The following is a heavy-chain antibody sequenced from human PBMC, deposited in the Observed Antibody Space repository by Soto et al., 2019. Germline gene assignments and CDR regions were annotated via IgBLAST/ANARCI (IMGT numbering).Heavy chain of an antibody. CDR3: ARDRTPKYYYYGMDV. CDR1: GYTFTSYG. Sequence: ASVKVSCMASGYTFTSYGISWVRQAPGQGLEWMGWISAYNGNTNYAQKLQGRVTMTTDTSTSTAYMELRSLRSDDTAVYYCARDRTPKYYYYGMDVWGQGTTVTVSS. J-gene: IGHJ6*02. V-gene: IGHV1-18*01. CDR2: ISAYNGNT.